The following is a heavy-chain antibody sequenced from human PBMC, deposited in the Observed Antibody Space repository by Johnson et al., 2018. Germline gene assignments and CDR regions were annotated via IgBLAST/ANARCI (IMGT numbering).Heavy chain of an antibody. J-gene: IGHJ6*02. CDR1: GFSLSNYW. V-gene: IGHV3-74*01. CDR2: INSDGSST. Sequence: VQLQESGGGLVQPGGSLRLFCVASGFSLSNYWMHWVRQAPGKGLMWVSRINSDGSSTNNADSVKGRFIISRDNAKNTLFLQMNRLRAEDTALYYCARGNYYGMDVWGQGTTVTVSS. CDR3: ARGNYYGMDV.